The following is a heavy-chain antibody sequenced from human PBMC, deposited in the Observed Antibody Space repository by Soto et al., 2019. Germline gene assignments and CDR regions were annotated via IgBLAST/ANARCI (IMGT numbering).Heavy chain of an antibody. CDR3: ARSIAVAGMPYYYYGMDV. CDR2: INPNSGDT. D-gene: IGHD6-19*01. CDR1: GYTFTGYY. J-gene: IGHJ6*02. V-gene: IGHV1-2*04. Sequence: ASVKVSCKASGYTFTGYYMHWVRQAPGQGLEWMGWINPNSGDTNYAQKFQGWVTMTRDTSISTAYMELSRLRSDDTAVYYCARSIAVAGMPYYYYGMDVWGQGATVTVSS.